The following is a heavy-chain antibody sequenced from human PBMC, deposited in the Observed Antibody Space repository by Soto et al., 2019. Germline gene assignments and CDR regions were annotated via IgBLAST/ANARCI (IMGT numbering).Heavy chain of an antibody. J-gene: IGHJ4*02. CDR2: IYHSGST. V-gene: IGHV4-4*02. Sequence: SETLSLTCAVSGGSISSSNWWSWVRQPPGKGLEWIGEIYHSGSTNYNPSLKSRVTISVDKSKNQFSPKLSSVTAADTAVYYCATYYYDSSGYLTFDYWGQGTLVTLSS. D-gene: IGHD3-22*01. CDR3: ATYYYDSSGYLTFDY. CDR1: GGSISSSNW.